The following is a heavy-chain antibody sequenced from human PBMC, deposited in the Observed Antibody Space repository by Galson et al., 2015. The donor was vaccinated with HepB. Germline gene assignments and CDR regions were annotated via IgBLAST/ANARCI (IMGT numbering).Heavy chain of an antibody. CDR3: ARSPPYQLLGGNYYGMDV. Sequence: SLRLSCAGSGFTFSGSAMHWVRQASGRGLEWVGRIGSKSDNYATAYTASVKGRFTISRDESKNTAYLQMNGLKTEDTAVYYCARSPPYQLLGGNYYGMDVWGQGTTVTVSS. CDR2: IGSKSDNYAT. CDR1: GFTFSGSA. V-gene: IGHV3-73*01. J-gene: IGHJ6*02. D-gene: IGHD2-2*01.